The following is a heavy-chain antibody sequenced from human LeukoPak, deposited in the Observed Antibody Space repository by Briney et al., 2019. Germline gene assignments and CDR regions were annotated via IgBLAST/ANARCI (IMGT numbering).Heavy chain of an antibody. Sequence: SETLSLTCTVSGGSISSSSYYWSWIRQPPGKGLEWIGEINHSGSTNYNPSLKSRVTISVDTSKNQFSLKLSSVTAADTAVYYCARNNYGSGTKFKYWGQGTLVTVSS. J-gene: IGHJ4*02. CDR3: ARNNYGSGTKFKY. D-gene: IGHD3-10*01. CDR1: GGSISSSSYY. V-gene: IGHV4-39*07. CDR2: INHSGST.